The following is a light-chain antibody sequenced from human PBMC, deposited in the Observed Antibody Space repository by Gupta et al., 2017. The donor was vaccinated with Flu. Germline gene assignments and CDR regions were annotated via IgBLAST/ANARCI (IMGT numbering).Light chain of an antibody. J-gene: IGKJ1*01. CDR1: QSVRSSY. CDR2: GAS. Sequence: EIVLPKSQGTLSLSPGERATLSSRASQSVRSSYLAWYQQKPGQAPRLLIYGASSRATGIPDRISDSGSGTDFTLTISRLEPEDFAVYYCQQYGSSFWTFGQGTKVEIK. CDR3: QQYGSSFWT. V-gene: IGKV3-20*01.